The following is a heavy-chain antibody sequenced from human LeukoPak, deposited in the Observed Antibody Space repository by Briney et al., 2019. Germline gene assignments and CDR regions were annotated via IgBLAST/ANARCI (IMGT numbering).Heavy chain of an antibody. Sequence: GGSLRLSCAASGFTFSSYWMHWVRQAPGKGLVWVSCIKSDGSTNYADSVRGRFTISRDNAKNTVSLQMNSLRAEDTGVYYCARAPSEIGGYYPEYFRHWGQGTLVTVSS. CDR2: IKSDGST. V-gene: IGHV3-74*01. J-gene: IGHJ1*01. CDR3: ARAPSEIGGYYPEYFRH. CDR1: GFTFSSYW. D-gene: IGHD3-22*01.